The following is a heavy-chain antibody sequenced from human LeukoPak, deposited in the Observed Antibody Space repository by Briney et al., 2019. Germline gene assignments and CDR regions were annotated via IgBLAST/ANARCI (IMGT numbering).Heavy chain of an antibody. Sequence: PGGSLRLSCAAFGFTFSSYGMSWVRQAPGKGLEWVSAISGSGGSTYYADSVKGRFTISRDNSKNTLYLQMNSLRAEDTAVYYCAKERATNYYASGWYFDYWGQGTLVTVSS. CDR3: AKERATNYYASGWYFDY. D-gene: IGHD3-10*01. CDR1: GFTFSSYG. V-gene: IGHV3-23*01. CDR2: ISGSGGST. J-gene: IGHJ4*02.